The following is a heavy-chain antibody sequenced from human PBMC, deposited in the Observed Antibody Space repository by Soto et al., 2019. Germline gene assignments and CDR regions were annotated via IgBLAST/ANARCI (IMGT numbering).Heavy chain of an antibody. CDR3: ARDWGRSTYFDY. V-gene: IGHV4-59*02. CDR1: GGSVNAFY. CDR2: VYYTGST. D-gene: IGHD3-16*01. J-gene: IGHJ4*02. Sequence: SETLSLTCTVSGGSVNAFYWSWIRQPPGKGLEWVGHVYYTGSTDYNPSLKSRVTISVDTTKNQVSLKPNSLTTADTAVYFCARDWGRSTYFDYWGQGTLVTVSS.